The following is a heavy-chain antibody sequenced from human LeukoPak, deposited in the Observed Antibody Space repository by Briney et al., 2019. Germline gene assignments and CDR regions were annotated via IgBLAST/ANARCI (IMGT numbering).Heavy chain of an antibody. Sequence: ASVKVSCKASGYTFTGYYMHWVRQAPGQGLEWMGWINPNSGGTNYAQKFQGRVTMTRDTSISTAYMELSRLRSDDTAVYYCARTRLRSYLAYCGGDCYSGDAFDIWGQGTMVTVSS. CDR3: ARTRLRSYLAYCGGDCYSGDAFDI. V-gene: IGHV1-2*02. D-gene: IGHD2-21*02. CDR1: GYTFTGYY. CDR2: INPNSGGT. J-gene: IGHJ3*02.